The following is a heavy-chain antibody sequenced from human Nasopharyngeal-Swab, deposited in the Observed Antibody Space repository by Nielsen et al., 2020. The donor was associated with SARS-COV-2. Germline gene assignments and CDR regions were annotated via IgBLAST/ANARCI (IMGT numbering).Heavy chain of an antibody. V-gene: IGHV2-70*11. CDR1: GGSISSGSIR. D-gene: IGHD3-9*01. J-gene: IGHJ6*02. Sequence: TLSLTCTVSGGSISSGSIRSYYWSWIRQPPGKGLERLARIDWDGDKYYSTSLKTRLTISKDTSKNQVVLTMTNMDPVDTATYYCARISYDILTGYWYGMDVWGQGTTVTVSS. CDR2: IDWDGDK. CDR3: ARISYDILTGYWYGMDV.